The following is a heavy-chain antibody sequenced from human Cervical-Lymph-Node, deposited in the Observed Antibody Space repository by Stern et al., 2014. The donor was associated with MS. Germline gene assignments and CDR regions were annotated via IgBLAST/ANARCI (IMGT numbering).Heavy chain of an antibody. V-gene: IGHV4-61*02. CDR3: ARGNYDVLTDNGGHGFDI. CDR1: GGSISSGNYY. D-gene: IGHD3-9*01. CDR2: IYSGGST. Sequence: QVQLGQSGPGLVKPSQTLSLTCTVSGGSISSGNYYWSWIRQPAGEGLEWIGRIYSGGSTQYNPSLQSRVTMSADTSPNHFSPRLTSVTAADTAVYYCARGNYDVLTDNGGHGFDIWGQGTMVTVSS. J-gene: IGHJ3*02.